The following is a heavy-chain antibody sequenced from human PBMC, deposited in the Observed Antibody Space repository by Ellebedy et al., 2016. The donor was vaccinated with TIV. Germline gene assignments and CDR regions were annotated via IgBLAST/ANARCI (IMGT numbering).Heavy chain of an antibody. Sequence: PGGSLRLSCRGSGFSFSKTWMTWVRQSPGKGLEWVGRIKSKSDGGTIHYAAPVRDRFIISRDDSKSTLFLEMNSLKTEDTAVYFCWIAAAGSEVVDVWGRGTKVVVSS. D-gene: IGHD6-13*01. CDR1: GFSFSKTW. J-gene: IGHJ3*01. CDR3: WIAAAGSEVVDV. V-gene: IGHV3-15*01. CDR2: IKSKSDGGTI.